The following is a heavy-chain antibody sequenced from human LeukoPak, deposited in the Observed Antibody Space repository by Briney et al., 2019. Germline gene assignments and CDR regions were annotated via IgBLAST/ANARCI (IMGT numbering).Heavy chain of an antibody. CDR2: INPNSGGT. Sequence: GASVKVSCKASGYTFTGYYMHWVRQAPGQGLEWMGCINPNSGGTNYAQKFQGWITMTRDTSISTAYMELSRLRSDDTAVYYCARDLADSSGYYYGHYYGMDVWGQGTTVTVSS. V-gene: IGHV1-2*04. CDR3: ARDLADSSGYYYGHYYGMDV. J-gene: IGHJ6*02. CDR1: GYTFTGYY. D-gene: IGHD3-22*01.